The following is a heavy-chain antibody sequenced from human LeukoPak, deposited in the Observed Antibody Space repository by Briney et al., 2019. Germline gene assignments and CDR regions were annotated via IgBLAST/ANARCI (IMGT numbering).Heavy chain of an antibody. CDR3: ARGGKWELLPLDY. V-gene: IGHV3-21*01. D-gene: IGHD1-26*01. CDR1: GFTFSSYS. CDR2: ISSSSSYI. Sequence: GGSLRLSCAASGFTFSSYSMNWVRQAPGKGLEWVSSISSSSSYIYYADSVKGRSTISRDNAKNSLYLQMNSLRAEDTAVYYCARGGKWELLPLDYWGRGTLVTVSS. J-gene: IGHJ4*02.